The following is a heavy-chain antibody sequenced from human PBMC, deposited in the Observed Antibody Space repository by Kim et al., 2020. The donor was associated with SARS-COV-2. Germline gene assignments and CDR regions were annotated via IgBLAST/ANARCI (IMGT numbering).Heavy chain of an antibody. CDR3: AKGQNYYGSGSYDNVPDY. V-gene: IGHV3-30*18. CDR1: GFTFSSYG. J-gene: IGHJ4*02. Sequence: GGSLRLSCAASGFTFSSYGMHWVRQAPGKGLEWVAVIAYDGSNKYYADSVKGRFTISRDNSKNTMYLQMNSLRAEDTAVYYCAKGQNYYGSGSYDNVPDYWGQGTLVTVSS. D-gene: IGHD3-10*01. CDR2: IAYDGSNK.